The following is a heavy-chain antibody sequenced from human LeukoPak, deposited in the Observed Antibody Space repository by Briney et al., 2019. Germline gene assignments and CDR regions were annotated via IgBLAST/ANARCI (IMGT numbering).Heavy chain of an antibody. CDR1: GFTFSSYA. D-gene: IGHD3-10*01. CDR2: ISYDGSNK. J-gene: IGHJ6*03. CDR3: ARDAFRGVVLPYYYYYYMDV. Sequence: PGGSLRLSCAASGFTFSSYAMHWVRQAPGKGLEWVAVISYDGSNKYYADSVKGRFTISRDNSKNTLYLQMNSLRAEDTAVYYCARDAFRGVVLPYYYYYYMDVWGKGTTVTVSS. V-gene: IGHV3-30*01.